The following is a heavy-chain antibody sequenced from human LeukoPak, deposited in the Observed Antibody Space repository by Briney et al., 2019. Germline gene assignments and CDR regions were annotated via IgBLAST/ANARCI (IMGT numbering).Heavy chain of an antibody. Sequence: SETLSLTCTVSGGSISSYYWSWIRQPPGKGLEWIGYMYYSGSTNYNPSLKSRVTISVDMSKNQVSLKLSSVTAADTAVYYCARGSDTAMAPYYYYYYYMDVWGKGTTVTISS. CDR1: GGSISSYY. J-gene: IGHJ6*03. V-gene: IGHV4-59*01. D-gene: IGHD5-18*01. CDR2: MYYSGST. CDR3: ARGSDTAMAPYYYYYYYMDV.